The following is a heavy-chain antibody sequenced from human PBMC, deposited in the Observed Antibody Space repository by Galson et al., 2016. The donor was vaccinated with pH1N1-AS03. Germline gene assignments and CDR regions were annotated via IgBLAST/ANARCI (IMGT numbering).Heavy chain of an antibody. J-gene: IGHJ4*02. CDR3: ARGGVFFSGSGSYHH. Sequence: SVKVSCKASGGTLSSYTINWVRQAPGQGLEWKGRINPMVGLADYAQKLQDRVTITADKSTSTVYMELGSLRSEDTAVYFCARGGVFFSGSGSYHHWDQGNLVTVSS. CDR2: INPMVGLA. D-gene: IGHD3-10*01. CDR1: GGTLSSYT. V-gene: IGHV1-69*02.